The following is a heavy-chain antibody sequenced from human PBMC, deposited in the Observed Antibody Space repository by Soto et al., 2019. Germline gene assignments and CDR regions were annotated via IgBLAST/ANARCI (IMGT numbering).Heavy chain of an antibody. CDR3: ARPTNYYGSGIHNPGSAFDI. Sequence: EVQLVQSGAEVKKPGESLKISCKGSGYSFTSYWIGWVRQMPGKGLEWMGIIYPGDSDTRYSPSFQGQVTISADKSISTAYLQWSSLKASDTAMYYCARPTNYYGSGIHNPGSAFDIWGQGTMVTVSS. J-gene: IGHJ3*02. CDR2: IYPGDSDT. D-gene: IGHD3-10*01. CDR1: GYSFTSYW. V-gene: IGHV5-51*03.